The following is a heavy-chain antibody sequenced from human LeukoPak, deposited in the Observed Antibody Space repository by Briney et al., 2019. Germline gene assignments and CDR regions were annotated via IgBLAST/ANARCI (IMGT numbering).Heavy chain of an antibody. Sequence: PGVSLRLSCAGSGFTFSSYSMNWVRQAPGKGLEWVSYISSGSSNIFYADSVKGRFTISRDNAKNSLYLQMNSLRDEDTAVYYRARAKAASFNWFDPWGQGTLVTVSS. CDR3: ARAKAASFNWFDP. CDR2: ISSGSSNI. V-gene: IGHV3-48*02. CDR1: GFTFSSYS. J-gene: IGHJ5*02.